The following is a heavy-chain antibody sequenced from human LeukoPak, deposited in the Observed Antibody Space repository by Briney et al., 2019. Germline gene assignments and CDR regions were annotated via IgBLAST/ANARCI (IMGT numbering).Heavy chain of an antibody. D-gene: IGHD3-22*01. CDR3: ARATKIRRYYCDSSAYYYCVFDI. CDR1: GGSISGYF. Sequence: PSETLSLTCTVSGGSISGYFWSWIRQPPGKGLEWIGYISYNGSTNYNPSLKSRVTISVDTSKNQFSLKLTSVTAADTAVYYCARATKIRRYYCDSSAYYYCVFDIWGQGTMVTVSS. CDR2: ISYNGST. J-gene: IGHJ3*02. V-gene: IGHV4-59*01.